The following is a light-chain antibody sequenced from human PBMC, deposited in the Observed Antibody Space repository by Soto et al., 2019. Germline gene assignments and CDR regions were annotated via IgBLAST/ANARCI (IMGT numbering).Light chain of an antibody. CDR2: GAS. CDR3: QQYNKWPWT. CDR1: QSVSSK. V-gene: IGKV3-15*01. Sequence: EIVMTQSPATLSVSAWEGSTLSFRSSQSVSSKLGWYQEKPGQAPRLLIYGASARATGIPARFSGSGSGTEFTLTISSLQSEDFAVYYCQQYNKWPWTFGQGTKVDIK. J-gene: IGKJ1*01.